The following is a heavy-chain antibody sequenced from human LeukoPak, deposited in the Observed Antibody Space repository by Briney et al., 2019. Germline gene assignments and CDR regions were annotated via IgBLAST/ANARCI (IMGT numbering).Heavy chain of an antibody. V-gene: IGHV2-70*11. D-gene: IGHD3-22*01. CDR2: IDWDDDK. Sequence: TLSLTCTVSGGSISSYYWSWIRQPPGKALEWLARIDWDDDKYYSTSLKTRLTISKDTSKNQVVLTMTNMDPVDTATYYCARRTNYYDSSGYYDYWGQGTLVTVSS. CDR1: GGSISSYY. CDR3: ARRTNYYDSSGYYDY. J-gene: IGHJ4*02.